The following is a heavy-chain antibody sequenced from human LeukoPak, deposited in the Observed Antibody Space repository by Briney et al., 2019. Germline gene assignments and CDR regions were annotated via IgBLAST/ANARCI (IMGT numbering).Heavy chain of an antibody. CDR2: ISSSSSTI. Sequence: GGSLRLSCAASGFTFSSYSRNWVRQAPGKGLEWVSYISSSSSTIYYADSAKGRFTISRDNAKNSLYLQMNSLRAEDTAVYYCARDPPYGSGSYYNRGFDYWGQGTLVTVSS. CDR1: GFTFSSYS. D-gene: IGHD3-10*01. CDR3: ARDPPYGSGSYYNRGFDY. J-gene: IGHJ4*02. V-gene: IGHV3-48*01.